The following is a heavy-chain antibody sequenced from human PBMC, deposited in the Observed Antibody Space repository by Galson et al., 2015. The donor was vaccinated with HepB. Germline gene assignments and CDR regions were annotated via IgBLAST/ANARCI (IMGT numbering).Heavy chain of an antibody. Sequence: SVKVSCKASGSTFTSYAMHWVRQAPGQRLEWTGWINAGNGNTKYSQKFQGRVTITRDTSASTAYMELSSLRSEDTAVYYCARDNSPHFDWLTANAFDIWGQGTMVTVSS. CDR1: GSTFTSYA. CDR2: INAGNGNT. D-gene: IGHD3-9*01. J-gene: IGHJ3*02. CDR3: ARDNSPHFDWLTANAFDI. V-gene: IGHV1-3*01.